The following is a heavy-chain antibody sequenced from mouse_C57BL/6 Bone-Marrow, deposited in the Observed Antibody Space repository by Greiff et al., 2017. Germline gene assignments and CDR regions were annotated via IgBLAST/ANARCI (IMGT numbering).Heavy chain of an antibody. CDR2: INSDGGST. CDR1: EYEFPSHD. D-gene: IGHD1-1*01. Sequence: EVKLVESGGGLVQPGESLKLSCESNEYEFPSHDMSWVRKTPEKRMELVAAINSDGGSTYYPDTMARRFIISRDNTKKTRYLQMSSLRSEDTAVYYCARGGLDYGSSYWYFDVWGTGTTVTVSS. V-gene: IGHV5-2*01. J-gene: IGHJ1*03. CDR3: ARGGLDYGSSYWYFDV.